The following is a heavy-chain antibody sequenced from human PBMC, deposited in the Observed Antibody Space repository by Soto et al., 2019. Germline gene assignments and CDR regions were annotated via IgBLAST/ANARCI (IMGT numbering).Heavy chain of an antibody. D-gene: IGHD5-12*01. CDR2: IKEDGSEK. V-gene: IGHV3-7*01. Sequence: EVQLVESGGGLVQPGGSLRLSCAASGFTFSRHWMSWVRQAPGTGLEWVANIKEDGSEKLYVDSVKGRVTISRDTAKNSLYMQMNGLRAEDTAVYYCARVGYSGYGYHDAFVIWGQGTMVTVSS. J-gene: IGHJ3*02. CDR1: GFTFSRHW. CDR3: ARVGYSGYGYHDAFVI.